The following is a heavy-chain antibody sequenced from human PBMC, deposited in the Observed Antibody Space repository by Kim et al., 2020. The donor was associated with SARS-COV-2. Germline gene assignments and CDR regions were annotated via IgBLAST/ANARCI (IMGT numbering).Heavy chain of an antibody. CDR2: IYYSGST. D-gene: IGHD2-15*01. CDR3: ARGNRRRNCSGGSCYLHNWFDP. J-gene: IGHJ5*02. Sequence: SETLSLTCTVSGGSISSGGYYWSWIRQHPGKGLEWIGYIYYSGSTYYNPSLKSRVTISVDTSKNQFSLKLSSVTAADTAVYYCARGNRRRNCSGGSCYLHNWFDPWDQETLVTVSS. V-gene: IGHV4-31*03. CDR1: GGSISSGGYY.